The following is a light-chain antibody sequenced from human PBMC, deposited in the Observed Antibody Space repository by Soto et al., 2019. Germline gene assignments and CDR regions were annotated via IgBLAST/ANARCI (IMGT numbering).Light chain of an antibody. Sequence: DIQMAQSPSSLSASVGDRVTITCRAGQSISTYLNWYQQKSGKPPKLLISAASSLQSGVPSRFSGSGSGTDFTITISSLQPEDFATYYCQQSFSTLAWTFGQGTKVEI. J-gene: IGKJ1*01. V-gene: IGKV1-39*01. CDR1: QSISTY. CDR2: AAS. CDR3: QQSFSTLAWT.